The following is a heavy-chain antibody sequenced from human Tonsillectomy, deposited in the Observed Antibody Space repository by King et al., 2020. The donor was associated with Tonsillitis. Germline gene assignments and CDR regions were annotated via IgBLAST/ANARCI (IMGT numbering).Heavy chain of an antibody. J-gene: IGHJ4*02. Sequence: QLVESGPGLVKPSETLSLTCTVSGGSISSSSYYWGWIRQPPGKGLEWIGSIYYSGSTYYNPSLKNRVPISVDTSKNQFSLKLSSVTAADTAVYYCARAGGKSGYSGYGGFDYWGQGTLVTVSS. CDR3: ARAGGKSGYSGYGGFDY. CDR1: GGSISSSSYY. D-gene: IGHD5-12*01. V-gene: IGHV4-39*07. CDR2: IYYSGST.